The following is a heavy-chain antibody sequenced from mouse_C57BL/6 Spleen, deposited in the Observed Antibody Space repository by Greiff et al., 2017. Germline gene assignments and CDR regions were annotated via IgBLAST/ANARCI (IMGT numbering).Heavy chain of an antibody. Sequence: EVQLQQSGPELVKPGASVKIPCKASGYTFTDYNMDWVKQSHGKSLEWIGDINPNNGGTIYNQKFKGKATLTVDKSSSTAYMELRSLTSEDTAVYYCARVRWLRYAMDYWGQGTSVTVSS. CDR3: ARVRWLRYAMDY. D-gene: IGHD2-2*01. CDR1: GYTFTDYN. CDR2: INPNNGGT. J-gene: IGHJ4*01. V-gene: IGHV1-18*01.